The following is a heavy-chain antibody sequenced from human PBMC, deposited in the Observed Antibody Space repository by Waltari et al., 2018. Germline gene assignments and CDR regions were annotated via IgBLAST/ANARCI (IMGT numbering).Heavy chain of an antibody. CDR3: ASSTIFGVVILRDAFDI. V-gene: IGHV4-39*07. J-gene: IGHJ3*02. D-gene: IGHD3-3*01. CDR1: GGSISSSSYY. Sequence: QLQLQESGPGLVKPSETLSLTCTVSGGSISSSSYYWGWIRQPPGKGLEWIGSIYYSGSTYYNPSRKSRVTISVDTSKNQFSLKLSSVTAADTAVYYCASSTIFGVVILRDAFDIWGQGTMVTVSS. CDR2: IYYSGST.